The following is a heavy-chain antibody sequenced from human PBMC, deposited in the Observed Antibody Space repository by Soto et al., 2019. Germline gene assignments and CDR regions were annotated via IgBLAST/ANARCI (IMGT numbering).Heavy chain of an antibody. D-gene: IGHD4-17*01. CDR2: ISFDGTKK. V-gene: IGHV3-30-3*01. J-gene: IGHJ6*02. CDR1: GFTFNIYA. CDR3: AREDDYGYRYINYGLDV. Sequence: QAQLVESGGGVVQPGRSLRLSCAASGFTFNIYALHWVRQAPGKGLEWVAVISFDGTKKYYSDSVKGRFTISRDNLKNTLYLQMNNLRVEDAPLYFCAREDDYGYRYINYGLDVWGQGTTVTVSS.